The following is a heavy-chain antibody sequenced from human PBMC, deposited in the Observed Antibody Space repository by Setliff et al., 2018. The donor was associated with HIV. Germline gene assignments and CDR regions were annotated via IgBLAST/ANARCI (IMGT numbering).Heavy chain of an antibody. J-gene: IGHJ4*02. CDR3: ARLPQDVRSSIDF. D-gene: IGHD6-6*01. CDR2: INVDGSSI. V-gene: IGHV3-74*01. CDR1: GFTFTDYW. Sequence: PVGSLSLSCAASGFTFTDYWMHWVRQVPGQGLVWVSRINVDGSSISYADSVKGRFTISRDNAKNTLFLQMNSLRAEDTAVYYCARLPQDVRSSIDFWGQGTLVTVSS.